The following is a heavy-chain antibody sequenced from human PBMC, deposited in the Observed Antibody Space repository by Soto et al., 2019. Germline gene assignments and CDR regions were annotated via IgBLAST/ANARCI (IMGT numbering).Heavy chain of an antibody. V-gene: IGHV1-18*01. J-gene: IGHJ5*02. CDR3: ERRVLAAAGTNWFDP. D-gene: IGHD6-13*01. CDR1: GYTFTSYG. CDR2: ISAYNGNT. Sequence: GASVKVSCKASGYTFTSYGVSWVRQAPGQGLEWMGWISAYNGNTNYAQKLQGRVTMTTDTSTSTAYMELRSLRSDDTAVYYCERRVLAAAGTNWFDPWGQGTLAPVYS.